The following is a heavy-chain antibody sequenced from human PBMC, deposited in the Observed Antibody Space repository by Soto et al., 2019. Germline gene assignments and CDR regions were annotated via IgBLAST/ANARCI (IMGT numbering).Heavy chain of an antibody. CDR2: ISGYNGNT. D-gene: IGHD3-22*01. J-gene: IGHJ4*02. CDR3: VRDTYYYHSSGPAPFEY. V-gene: IGHV1-18*01. Sequence: QIQLVQSGTEVKRSGASVKVSCKTSGYSFTTYGLSWVRQAPGRGLEWVGWISGYNGNTNYAQKFQGTVILTTDTPTTTDYMEIKSLSSDDTAVYYCVRDTYYYHSSGPAPFEYWGQGTQVTVSS. CDR1: GYSFTTYG.